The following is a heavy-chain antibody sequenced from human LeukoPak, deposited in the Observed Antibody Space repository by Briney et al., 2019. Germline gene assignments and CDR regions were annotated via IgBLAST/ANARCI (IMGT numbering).Heavy chain of an antibody. D-gene: IGHD2-15*01. V-gene: IGHV3-21*01. CDR2: ISSSGSYI. Sequence: GGSLRLSCAASGFTFSSYDMNWVRQAPGKGLEWVSSISSSGSYIYYADSVKGRFTISRDNAKNSLYLQMNSLRAEDTAVYYCARDSPGYCSGGSCYGPFDYWGQGTLVTVSS. CDR3: ARDSPGYCSGGSCYGPFDY. J-gene: IGHJ4*02. CDR1: GFTFSSYD.